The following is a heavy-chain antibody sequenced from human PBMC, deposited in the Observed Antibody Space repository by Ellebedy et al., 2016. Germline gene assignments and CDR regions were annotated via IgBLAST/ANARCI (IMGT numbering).Heavy chain of an antibody. V-gene: IGHV4-59*01. CDR3: ARGGTYVGYMDV. CDR2: IYSSGTT. D-gene: IGHD3-10*02. Sequence: SETLSLTCIVSGGPISNYYWSWIRQPPGKGLEWIGYIYSSGTTNYNPSLKSRVTIPVNTSKNQFSLRLTSVTAADTAVYYCARGGTYVGYMDVWGKGTTVTVSS. J-gene: IGHJ6*03. CDR1: GGPISNYY.